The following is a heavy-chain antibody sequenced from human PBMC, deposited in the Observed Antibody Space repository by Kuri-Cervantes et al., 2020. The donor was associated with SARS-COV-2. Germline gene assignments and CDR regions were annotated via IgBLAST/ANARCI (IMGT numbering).Heavy chain of an antibody. CDR3: ARGQVVVVPAATPGGWFDP. V-gene: IGHV4-34*01. CDR2: INHSGST. Sequence: GSLRLSCAVYGGSFSGYYWSWIRQPPGKGLEWIGEINHSGSTNYNPSLKSRVTISVDTSKNQFSLKLSSVTAADTAVYYCARGQVVVVPAATPGGWFDPWGQGTLVTVSS. J-gene: IGHJ5*02. CDR1: GGSFSGYY. D-gene: IGHD2-2*01.